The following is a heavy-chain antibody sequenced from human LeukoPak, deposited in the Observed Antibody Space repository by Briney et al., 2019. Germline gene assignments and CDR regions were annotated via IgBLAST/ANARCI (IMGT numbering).Heavy chain of an antibody. CDR3: ARVWSGGDARCSSTSCYRFTPPPWFDP. CDR1: GFAFTTYA. CDR2: ISGSGDDT. V-gene: IGHV3-23*01. D-gene: IGHD2-2*01. J-gene: IGHJ5*02. Sequence: GGSLRLSCAASGFAFTTYAMSWVRQAPGKGLEWVSGISGSGDDTYYADSVKGRFTISRDNSKNTLYLQMNSLRAEDTAVYYCARVWSGGDARCSSTSCYRFTPPPWFDPWGQGTLVTVSS.